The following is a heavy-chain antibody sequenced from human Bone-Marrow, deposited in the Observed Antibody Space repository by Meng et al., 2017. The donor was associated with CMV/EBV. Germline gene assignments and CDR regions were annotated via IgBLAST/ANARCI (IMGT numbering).Heavy chain of an antibody. CDR3: ARDGAATYGMDV. V-gene: IGHV3-53*01. CDR1: GFTVSSNY. Sequence: LSLTCAASGFTVSSNYMSWVRQAPGKGLEWVSVIYSGGSTYYADSVKGRFTISRDNSKNTLYLQMNSLRAEDTAVYYCARDGAATYGMDVWGQGTTVTASS. CDR2: IYSGGST. J-gene: IGHJ6*02. D-gene: IGHD6-13*01.